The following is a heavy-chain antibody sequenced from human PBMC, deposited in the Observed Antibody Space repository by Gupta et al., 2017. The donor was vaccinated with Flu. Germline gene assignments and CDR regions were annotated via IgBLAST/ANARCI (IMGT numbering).Heavy chain of an antibody. V-gene: IGHV1-18*01. Sequence: QGRVNMTTDTSTSTAYMELRSLTSDDTAVYYCARVGAAFDYWGQGTLVTVSS. J-gene: IGHJ4*02. CDR3: ARVGAAFDY.